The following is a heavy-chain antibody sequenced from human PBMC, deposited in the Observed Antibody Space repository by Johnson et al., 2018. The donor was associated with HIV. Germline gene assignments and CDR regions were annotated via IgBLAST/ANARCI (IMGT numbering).Heavy chain of an antibody. CDR1: GFTFDDYG. CDR3: ARDRILTGYDASDI. D-gene: IGHD3-9*01. J-gene: IGHJ3*02. CDR2: ISYDGSNK. Sequence: QVQLVESGGGVVRPGGSLRLSCAASGFTFDDYGMSWVRQAPGKGLEWVAVISYDGSNKYYADSVKGRFTISRDNSKNTLYLQMNSLRAEDTAVYYCARDRILTGYDASDIWGQGTMVIVSS. V-gene: IGHV3-30*03.